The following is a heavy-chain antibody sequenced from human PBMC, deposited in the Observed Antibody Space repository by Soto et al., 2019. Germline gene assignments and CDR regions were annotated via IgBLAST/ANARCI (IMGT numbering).Heavy chain of an antibody. V-gene: IGHV1-24*01. J-gene: IGHJ5*02. CDR3: ATGPQGAAAGLWFDH. CDR2: FDPEDGET. CDR1: GYTLTELS. Sequence: VKVSCKVSGYTLTELSMHWVRQAPGKGLEWMGGFDPEDGETIYAQKFQGRVTMTEDTSTDTAYMELSSLRSEDTAVYYCATGPQGAAAGLWFDHWGQGTLVTVSS. D-gene: IGHD6-13*01.